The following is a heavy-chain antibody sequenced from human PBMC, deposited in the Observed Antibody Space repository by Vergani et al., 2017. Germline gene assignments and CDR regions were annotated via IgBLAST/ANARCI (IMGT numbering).Heavy chain of an antibody. V-gene: IGHV5-10-1*01. CDR2: IDPSDSYT. D-gene: IGHD5-12*01. CDR1: GYSFTSYW. CDR3: AAYGGYSGYDPEW. J-gene: IGHJ4*02. Sequence: EVQLVQSGAEVKKPGESLRISCKGSGYSFTSYWISCVRQMPGKGLEGMGRIDPSDSYTNYSPSFQGYVTISADKSISTAYLPWSSLKASDTAMYYCAAYGGYSGYDPEWWGQGTLVTVSS.